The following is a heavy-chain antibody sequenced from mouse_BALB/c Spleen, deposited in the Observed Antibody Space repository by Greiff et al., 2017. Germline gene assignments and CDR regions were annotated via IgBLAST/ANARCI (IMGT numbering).Heavy chain of an antibody. J-gene: IGHJ4*01. D-gene: IGHD1-1*01. CDR2: INPSSGYT. V-gene: IGHV1-4*01. CDR1: GYTFTSYT. CDR3: ARILLITTVVAPYAMDY. Sequence: QVHVKQSGAELARPGASVKMSCKASGYTFTSYTMHWVKQRPGQGLEWIGYINPSSGYTNYNQKFKDKATLTADKSSSTAYMQLSSLTSEDSAVYYCARILLITTVVAPYAMDYWGQGTSVTVSS.